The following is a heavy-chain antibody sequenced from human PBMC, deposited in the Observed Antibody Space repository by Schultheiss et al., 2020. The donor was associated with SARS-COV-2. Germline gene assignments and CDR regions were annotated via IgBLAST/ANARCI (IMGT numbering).Heavy chain of an antibody. D-gene: IGHD6-19*01. CDR1: GFTFSSYG. V-gene: IGHV3-30*18. J-gene: IGHJ6*02. Sequence: GGSLRLSCAASGFTFSSYGMHWVRQAPGKGLEWVAVISYDGSNKYYADSVKGRFTISRDNSKNTLYLQMNSLRAEDTAVYYCAKGVAVAGTFNYYYGMDVWGQGTTVTVSS. CDR3: AKGVAVAGTFNYYYGMDV. CDR2: ISYDGSNK.